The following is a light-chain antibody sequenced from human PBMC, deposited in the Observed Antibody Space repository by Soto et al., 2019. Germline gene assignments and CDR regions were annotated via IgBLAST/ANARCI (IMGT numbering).Light chain of an antibody. CDR1: QTFGGSY. J-gene: IGKJ4*01. Sequence: EIVLTQSPGTLSLSPGERATLSCRASQTFGGSYLAWYQQKPGQAPRLLIYGASSRATGIPDRFSGSGSGADFTLTISRLEPEDCAVYYCQQYGGALTFGGGTKVEIK. V-gene: IGKV3-20*01. CDR2: GAS. CDR3: QQYGGALT.